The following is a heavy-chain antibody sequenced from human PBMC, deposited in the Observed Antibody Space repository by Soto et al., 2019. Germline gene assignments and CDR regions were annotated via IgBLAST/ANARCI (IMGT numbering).Heavy chain of an antibody. J-gene: IGHJ5*02. CDR2: LNAANGDT. CDR3: IRRPVSSTGIDWFDT. V-gene: IGHV1-3*01. Sequence: WASVKVSCKASGYTFTNYGIHWVRQAPGQRLEWMGWLNAANGDTKYSPNFQGRVTITRDTSASTAYMELSSLRSEDTAVYYCIRRPVSSTGIDWFDTWGQGTLVTVSS. CDR1: GYTFTNYG. D-gene: IGHD1-1*01.